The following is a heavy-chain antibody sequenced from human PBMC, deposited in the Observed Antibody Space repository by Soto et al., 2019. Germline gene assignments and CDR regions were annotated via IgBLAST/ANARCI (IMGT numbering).Heavy chain of an antibody. V-gene: IGHV3-23*01. J-gene: IGHJ4*02. CDR1: GFSFRDYA. CDR2: LTVSSSNI. D-gene: IGHD3-10*01. Sequence: GGSLRLSCAASGFSFRDYAISWVRQAPGKGLEWISTLTVSSSNIYYADSVKGRFAISRDNSRNTLYLQMNSLTAEDTAVYYCANGRATYGLLTHDYWGQGTLANVSS. CDR3: ANGRATYGLLTHDY.